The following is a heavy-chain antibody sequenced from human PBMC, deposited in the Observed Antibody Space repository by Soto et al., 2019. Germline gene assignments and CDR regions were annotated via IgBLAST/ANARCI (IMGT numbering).Heavy chain of an antibody. D-gene: IGHD5-12*01. J-gene: IGHJ5*02. V-gene: IGHV1-8*01. CDR1: GYTFTSYD. CDR3: ARGLRIVATGAWFVP. Sequence: ASVKVTCKASGYTFTSYDINWVRQATGQGLEWMGWMNPNSGNTGYAQKFQGRVTMTRNTSISTAYMELSSLRSEDTAVYYCARGLRIVATGAWFVPWGQGALVTVS. CDR2: MNPNSGNT.